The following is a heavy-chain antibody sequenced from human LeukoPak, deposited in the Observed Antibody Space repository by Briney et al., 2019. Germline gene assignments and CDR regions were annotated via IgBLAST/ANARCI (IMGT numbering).Heavy chain of an antibody. CDR2: IYPRGST. D-gene: IGHD2-2*01. Sequence: SETLSLTCTVSGGSISRYYWNWIRQPAGKGLEWIGRIYPRGSTNSNPSLKSRVTMSVDTSKNEFSLKLSSATAADTAVYYCARSRLIYCSSTSCPEYFQHWGQGTLVTVSS. CDR1: GGSISRYY. CDR3: ARSRLIYCSSTSCPEYFQH. J-gene: IGHJ1*01. V-gene: IGHV4-4*07.